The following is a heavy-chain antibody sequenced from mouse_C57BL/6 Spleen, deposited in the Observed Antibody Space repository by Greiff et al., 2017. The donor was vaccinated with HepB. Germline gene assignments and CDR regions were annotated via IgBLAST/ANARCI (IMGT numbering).Heavy chain of an antibody. Sequence: VQLQQSGAELVKPGASVKISCKASGYAFSSYWMNWVKQRPGKGLEWIGQIYPGDGDTNYNGKFKGKATLTADKSSSTAYIQLSSLTSEDSAVYFCARPLSNYAAWFAYWGQGTLVTVSA. D-gene: IGHD2-5*01. CDR1: GYAFSSYW. CDR2: IYPGDGDT. CDR3: ARPLSNYAAWFAY. J-gene: IGHJ3*01. V-gene: IGHV1-80*01.